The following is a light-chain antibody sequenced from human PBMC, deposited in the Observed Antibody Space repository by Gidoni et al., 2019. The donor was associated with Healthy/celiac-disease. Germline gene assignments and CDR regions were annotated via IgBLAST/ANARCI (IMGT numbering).Light chain of an antibody. Sequence: DIVMTQSPDSLAVSLGERATINCKSSQSVLYSSNNKNYLAWYQQKPGQPPKLLIYWASTRKSGVPDRFSGSGSGTDFTLTISSLQAEDVAVYYCQQYYSTLSGTFGQGTKVEIK. CDR2: WAS. CDR3: QQYYSTLSGT. V-gene: IGKV4-1*01. CDR1: QSVLYSSNNKNY. J-gene: IGKJ1*01.